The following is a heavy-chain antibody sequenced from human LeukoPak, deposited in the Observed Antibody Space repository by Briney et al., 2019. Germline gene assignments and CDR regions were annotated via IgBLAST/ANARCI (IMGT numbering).Heavy chain of an antibody. J-gene: IGHJ4*02. CDR1: GFTFSSYA. D-gene: IGHD4-17*01. CDR2: ISGSGGST. V-gene: IGHV3-23*01. Sequence: GGSLRLSCAASGFTFSSYAMSWVRQAPGKVLEWVSAISGSGGSTYYADSVKGRFTISRDNSKNTLYLQMNSLRAEDTAVYYCAKDRRRFGDYDGYWGQGTLVTVSS. CDR3: AKDRRRFGDYDGY.